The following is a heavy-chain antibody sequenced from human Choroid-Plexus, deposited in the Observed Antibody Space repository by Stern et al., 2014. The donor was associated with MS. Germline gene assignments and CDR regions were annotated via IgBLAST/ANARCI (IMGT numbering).Heavy chain of an antibody. Sequence: VQLVESRGGVVQPGRPLRLSCVASGFTLGSCAMHWVRQAPGKGLERVAGVSYDGSNKYYADSVKGRFTISRDNSQNTLYMQMSSLRPEDTAVYYCAKDRQYLTYFFDHWGQGSLVTVSS. D-gene: IGHD2/OR15-2a*01. V-gene: IGHV3-30*18. J-gene: IGHJ5*02. CDR1: GFTLGSCA. CDR3: AKDRQYLTYFFDH. CDR2: VSYDGSNK.